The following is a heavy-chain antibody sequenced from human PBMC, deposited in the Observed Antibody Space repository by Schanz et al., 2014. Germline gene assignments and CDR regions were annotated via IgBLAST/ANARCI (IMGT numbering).Heavy chain of an antibody. D-gene: IGHD1-1*01. Sequence: EVQLVESGGGLVQPGGSLRLSCVASGFTFSNYWMTWVRQAPGKGPEWVSYIRSSSTPIYYADSVKGRFTISRDNAKNSLFLQMNSLRPEDTAVYYCARGRVLESWGQGTLVTVSS. V-gene: IGHV3-48*04. J-gene: IGHJ5*02. CDR3: ARGRVLES. CDR2: IRSSSTPI. CDR1: GFTFSNYW.